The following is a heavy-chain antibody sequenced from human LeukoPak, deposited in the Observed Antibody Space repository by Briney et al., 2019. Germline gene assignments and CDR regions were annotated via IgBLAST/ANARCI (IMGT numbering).Heavy chain of an antibody. CDR3: ARDIGLLWFGELGYYSEESYYYYGMDV. CDR1: GFTFSSYS. J-gene: IGHJ6*02. V-gene: IGHV3-21*01. CDR2: ISSSSSYI. Sequence: GGSLRLSCAASGFTFSSYSMNWVRQAPGKGLEWVSSISSSSSYIYYADSVKGRFTISRDNAKNSLYLQMNSLRAEGTAVYYCARDIGLLWFGELGYYSEESYYYYGMDVWGQGTTVTVSS. D-gene: IGHD3-10*01.